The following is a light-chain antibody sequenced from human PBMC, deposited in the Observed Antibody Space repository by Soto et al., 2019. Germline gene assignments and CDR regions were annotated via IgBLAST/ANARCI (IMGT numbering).Light chain of an antibody. CDR1: QDISNY. J-gene: IGKJ3*01. Sequence: DIQMTQSPSSLSASVGDRVTITCQASQDISNYLNWYQQKPGKAPKLLIYDASNLETGVPSRFSGIGSGTDFTFTISRLQPADIATYYCQQYDNLPFTFGLGKKVYIK. CDR3: QQYDNLPFT. V-gene: IGKV1-33*01. CDR2: DAS.